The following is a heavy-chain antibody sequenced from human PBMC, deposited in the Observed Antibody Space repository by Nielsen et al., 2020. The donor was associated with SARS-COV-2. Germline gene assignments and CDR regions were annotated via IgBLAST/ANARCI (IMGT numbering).Heavy chain of an antibody. CDR1: GGSISSSSYY. CDR2: IYYSGST. CDR3: ARQNPYTAVAGTPLGC. D-gene: IGHD6-19*01. V-gene: IGHV4-39*01. Sequence: SETLSLTCTVSGGSISSSSYYWGWIRQPPGKGLEWIGSIYYSGSTYYNPSLKSRVTISVDTSKNQFSLKLSSVTAADTAVYYCARQNPYTAVAGTPLGCWGQGTLVTVSS. J-gene: IGHJ4*02.